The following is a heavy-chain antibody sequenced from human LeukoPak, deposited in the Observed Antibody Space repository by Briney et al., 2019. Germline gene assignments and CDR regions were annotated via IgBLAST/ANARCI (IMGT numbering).Heavy chain of an antibody. CDR3: ARSTTGTTGYFDY. CDR1: GGTFSSYA. Sequence: SVKVSCKASGGTFSSYAISWVRQAPGQGLGWRGGIIPIFGTANYAQKFQGRVTITTDESTSTAYMELSSLRSEDTAVYYCARSTTGTTGYFDYWGQGTLVTVSS. D-gene: IGHD1-1*01. J-gene: IGHJ4*02. CDR2: IIPIFGTA. V-gene: IGHV1-69*05.